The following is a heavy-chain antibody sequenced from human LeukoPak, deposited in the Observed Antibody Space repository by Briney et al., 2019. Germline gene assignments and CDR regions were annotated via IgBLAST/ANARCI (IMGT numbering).Heavy chain of an antibody. CDR2: IYYSGST. Sequence: SETLSLACAVYSGSFSGHYWSWIRQPPGKGLEWIGSIYYSGSTYYNPSLKSRVTISVDTSKNQFSLKLSSVTAADTAVYYCARYITMVRGVIHNWFDPWGQGTLVTVSS. J-gene: IGHJ5*02. CDR1: SGSFSGHY. V-gene: IGHV4-34*01. D-gene: IGHD3-10*01. CDR3: ARYITMVRGVIHNWFDP.